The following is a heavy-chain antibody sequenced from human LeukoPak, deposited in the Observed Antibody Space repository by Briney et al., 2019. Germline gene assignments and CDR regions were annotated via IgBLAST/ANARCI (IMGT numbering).Heavy chain of an antibody. CDR1: GFTFSSNW. J-gene: IGHJ1*01. CDR2: INRDASST. V-gene: IGHV3-74*01. CDR3: AREVGAPGYFQH. D-gene: IGHD1-26*01. Sequence: GGSLRLSCAASGFTFSSNWTHWVRQAPGKGLVWVSRINRDASSTSYADSVEGRFTISRDNAKNTLYLQMNSLRVEDTAVYYCAREVGAPGYFQHWGQGTLVTVSS.